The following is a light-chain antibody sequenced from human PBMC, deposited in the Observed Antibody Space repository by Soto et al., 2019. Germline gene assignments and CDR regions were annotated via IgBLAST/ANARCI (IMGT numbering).Light chain of an antibody. CDR1: SGHISYI. J-gene: IGLJ2*01. Sequence: QPVLTQSSSASASLGSSVKLTCTLSSGHISYIIAWHQQQPGEAPRYLMKLEGSGTYNKGSGVPDRFSGSSSGADRYLTISNLQFEDEADYYCETWDRNTRVFGGGTKLTLL. CDR3: ETWDRNTRV. CDR2: LEGSGTY. V-gene: IGLV4-60*02.